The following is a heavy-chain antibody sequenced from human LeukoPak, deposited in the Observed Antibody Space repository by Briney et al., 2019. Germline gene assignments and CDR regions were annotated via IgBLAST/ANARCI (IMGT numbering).Heavy chain of an antibody. J-gene: IGHJ4*02. V-gene: IGHV1-24*01. D-gene: IGHD2-15*01. CDR3: ATKDPGYFDY. Sequence: ASVKVSCKVSGYTLTELSMHWVRQAPGKGLEWMGGFDPEDGETIYAQKFRGRVTMTEDTSTDTAYMGLSSLRSEDTAVYYCATKDPGYFDYWGQGTLVTVSS. CDR1: GYTLTELS. CDR2: FDPEDGET.